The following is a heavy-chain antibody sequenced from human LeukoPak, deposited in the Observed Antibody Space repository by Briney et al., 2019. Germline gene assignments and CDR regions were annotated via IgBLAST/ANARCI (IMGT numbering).Heavy chain of an antibody. V-gene: IGHV1-2*02. Sequence: ASVKASCKASGYTFTGYYMHWVRQAPGQGLEWMGWINPNSGGTNYAQKFQGRVTMTRDTSISTAYMELSRLRSDDTAVYYCARGMVYAILFDYWGQGTLVTVSS. CDR3: ARGMVYAILFDY. J-gene: IGHJ4*02. CDR1: GYTFTGYY. D-gene: IGHD2-8*01. CDR2: INPNSGGT.